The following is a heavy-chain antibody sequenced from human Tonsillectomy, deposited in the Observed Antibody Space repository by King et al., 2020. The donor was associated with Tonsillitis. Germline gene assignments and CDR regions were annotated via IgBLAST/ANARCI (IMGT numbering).Heavy chain of an antibody. CDR3: ARSVSGSFDY. J-gene: IGHJ4*02. D-gene: IGHD1-26*01. Sequence: QLQESGPGVVKPSETLSLTCTVSGGSISSRDHYWAWILQPPGKGLEWIGYMYYSGTIFYNPSLKSRITISGGASENRFSLKLSSVTAADTAVYFCARSVSGSFDYWGQGALVTVSS. V-gene: IGHV4-39*01. CDR2: MYYSGTI. CDR1: GGSISSRDHY.